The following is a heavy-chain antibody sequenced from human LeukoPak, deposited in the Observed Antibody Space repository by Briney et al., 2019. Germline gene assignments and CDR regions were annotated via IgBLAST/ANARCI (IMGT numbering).Heavy chain of an antibody. CDR1: GGSFSGYY. Sequence: SETLSLTCAVYGGSFSGYYWSWIRQPPGKGLEWIGEINHSGSTNYNPSLKSRVTISVDTPKNQFSLKLSSVTAADTAVYYCARLTGAPDYWGQGTLVTVSS. V-gene: IGHV4-34*01. CDR3: ARLTGAPDY. D-gene: IGHD1-1*01. CDR2: INHSGST. J-gene: IGHJ4*02.